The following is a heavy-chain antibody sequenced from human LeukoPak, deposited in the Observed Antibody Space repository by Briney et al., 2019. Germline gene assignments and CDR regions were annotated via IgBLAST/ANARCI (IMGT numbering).Heavy chain of an antibody. CDR3: ARTYYDILTGYFYGMDV. V-gene: IGHV4-4*02. CDR2: IYHSGST. J-gene: IGHJ6*04. CDR1: GGSISSSNW. Sequence: PSETLSLTCAVSGGSISSSNWWSWVRQPPGKGLEWIGEIYHSGSTNYNPSLKSRVTILVDKSKNQFSLKLSSVTAADTAVYYCARTYYDILTGYFYGMDVWGKGTTVTVSS. D-gene: IGHD3-9*01.